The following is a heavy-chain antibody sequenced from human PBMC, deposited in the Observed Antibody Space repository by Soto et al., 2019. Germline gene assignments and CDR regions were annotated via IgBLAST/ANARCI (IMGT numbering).Heavy chain of an antibody. Sequence: QVQLVQSGAEVKEPGSSVKVSCRASGGTFSTYAVSWVRQAPGQGPEWMGRIIPVHGTTNYAQRFQGRITIIADKSTSSAYMELSSLRSEDTAIYYCARDRAGASSGEFDSWGQGTLVTVSS. CDR3: ARDRAGASSGEFDS. J-gene: IGHJ4*02. CDR2: IIPVHGTT. D-gene: IGHD6-19*01. CDR1: GGTFSTYA. V-gene: IGHV1-69*08.